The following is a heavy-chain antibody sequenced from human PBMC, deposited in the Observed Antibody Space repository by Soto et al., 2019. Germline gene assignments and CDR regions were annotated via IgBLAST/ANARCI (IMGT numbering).Heavy chain of an antibody. J-gene: IGHJ4*02. CDR1: GGSISSYY. D-gene: IGHD5-12*01. CDR2: IYYSGST. Sequence: SETLSLTCTVSGGSISSYYWSWIRQPPGKGLEWIGYIYYSGSTNYNPSLKSRVTISVDTSKNQFSLKLSSVTAADTAVYYCARVNSGYDREFDYWGQGTLVTVSS. V-gene: IGHV4-59*01. CDR3: ARVNSGYDREFDY.